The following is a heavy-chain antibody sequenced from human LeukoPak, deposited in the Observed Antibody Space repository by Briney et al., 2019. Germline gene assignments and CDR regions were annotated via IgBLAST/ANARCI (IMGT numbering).Heavy chain of an antibody. CDR3: ARVRGPTVLTMYFDY. V-gene: IGHV3-48*02. Sequence: PGGSLRLSCAASGFTFSTYAMSWVRQAQGKGLEWVSYISPSSSTIYYANSAKGRFTISRDNAKNSLYLQVSSLGDEDTAVYYCARVRGPTVLTMYFDYWGQGTLVTVAS. J-gene: IGHJ4*02. D-gene: IGHD4-23*01. CDR2: ISPSSSTI. CDR1: GFTFSTYA.